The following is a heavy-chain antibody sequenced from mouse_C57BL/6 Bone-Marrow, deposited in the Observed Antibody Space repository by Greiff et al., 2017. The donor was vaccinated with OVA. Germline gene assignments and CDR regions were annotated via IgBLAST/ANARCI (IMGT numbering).Heavy chain of an antibody. Sequence: QVQLQQSGAELARPGASVKLSCKASGYTFTSYGISWVKQRPGQGLEWIGEIYPRSGNTNYNEKFKGKATLTADKSSSTASMELRSLTSEDSAVSCSTIQLRWLLRFAYWGQGTLFTGSA. CDR2: IYPRSGNT. D-gene: IGHD2-3*01. CDR3: TIQLRWLLRFAY. J-gene: IGHJ3*01. CDR1: GYTFTSYG. V-gene: IGHV1-81*01.